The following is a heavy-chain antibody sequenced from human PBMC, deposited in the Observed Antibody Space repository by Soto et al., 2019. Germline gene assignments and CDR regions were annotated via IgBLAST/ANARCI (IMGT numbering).Heavy chain of an antibody. CDR2: IIPIFGTA. CDR3: AREERGLELPSIVYGMDV. CDR1: GGTFSSYA. D-gene: IGHD1-7*01. V-gene: IGHV1-69*06. J-gene: IGHJ6*02. Sequence: GASVKVSCKASGGTFSSYAISWVRQAPGQGLEWKGGIIPIFGTANYAQKFQGRVTITADKSTSTAYMELSSLRSEDTAVYYCAREERGLELPSIVYGMDVLGQGTTVTVSS.